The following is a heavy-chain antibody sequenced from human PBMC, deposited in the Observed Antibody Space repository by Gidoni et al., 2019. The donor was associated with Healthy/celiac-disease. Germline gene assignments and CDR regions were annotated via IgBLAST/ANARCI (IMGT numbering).Heavy chain of an antibody. CDR3: ARGGALSGLDV. CDR1: GLTSSSDS. Sequence: EVQLVEAGGGLVQPGGSLRLSCAASGLTSSSDSMNWVRQAPGQGLEWDSYSSSSSSTIYCADSVKGRFTISRDNAKNTRYLQMDSLRDEDTAVYYCARGGALSGLDVWGQGTPVTVSS. CDR2: SSSSSSTI. D-gene: IGHD1-26*01. J-gene: IGHJ6*02. V-gene: IGHV3-48*02.